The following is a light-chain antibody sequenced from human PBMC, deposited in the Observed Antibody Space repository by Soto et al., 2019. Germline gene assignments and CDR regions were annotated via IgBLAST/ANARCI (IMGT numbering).Light chain of an antibody. J-gene: IGKJ1*01. V-gene: IGKV3-20*01. Sequence: EIVLTQSPGTLSLSPGERATLSCRASQSVSSSYLAWYQQKPGQAPRLLIYGTSSRATAIPDRFSGSGSGTDFTLTISRLEPVDFAVYYCQQYGSSSSTFGQGTKVDIK. CDR2: GTS. CDR1: QSVSSSY. CDR3: QQYGSSSST.